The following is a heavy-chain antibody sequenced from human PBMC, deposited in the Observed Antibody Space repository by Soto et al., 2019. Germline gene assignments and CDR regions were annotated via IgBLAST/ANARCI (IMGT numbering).Heavy chain of an antibody. V-gene: IGHV1-18*04. CDR1: GYTFTSYG. J-gene: IGHJ4*02. D-gene: IGHD6-25*01. Sequence: AHVTCRAPGYTFTSYGMGWVGQAPGQGREWMGWISAYNGNTNYAQKLQGRVTMTTDTSTSTAYMELRSLRSDDTAVYYCARDRGGMTDFDYWGQGTLVTV. CDR3: ARDRGGMTDFDY. CDR2: ISAYNGNT.